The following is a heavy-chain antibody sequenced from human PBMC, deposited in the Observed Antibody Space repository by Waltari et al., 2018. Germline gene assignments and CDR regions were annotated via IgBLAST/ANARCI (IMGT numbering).Heavy chain of an antibody. CDR1: GLTFSDNS. V-gene: IGHV3-48*04. CDR3: RLLLVGATEEGYFDS. J-gene: IGHJ4*02. Sequence: EVQLVESGGDLVQPGGSLRLSCAASGLTFSDNSMQWVRQAPGQGPEWIADISIRGDTTFYADSVRGRFTIARDNAKSSVYLQMSSLRAEDTAVYYCRLLLVGATEEGYFDSWGQGTLVTVSS. CDR2: ISIRGDTT. D-gene: IGHD1-26*01.